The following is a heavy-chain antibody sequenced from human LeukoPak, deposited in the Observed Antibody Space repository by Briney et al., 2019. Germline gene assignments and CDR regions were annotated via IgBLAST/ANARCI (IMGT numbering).Heavy chain of an antibody. J-gene: IGHJ4*02. Sequence: SETLSLTCAVSGYSISSGYYWGWIRQPPGKGLEWIGTIYHSGRTYYNPSLQSRVTISVDTSKNHFPLKLSSVTAADTAVYYCARGPTYASGSLYTDYWGQGALVTVSS. CDR2: IYHSGRT. D-gene: IGHD3-10*01. CDR3: ARGPTYASGSLYTDY. CDR1: GYSISSGYY. V-gene: IGHV4-38-2*01.